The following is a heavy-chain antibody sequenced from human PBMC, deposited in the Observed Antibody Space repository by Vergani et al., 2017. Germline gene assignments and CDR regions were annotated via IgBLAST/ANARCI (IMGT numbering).Heavy chain of an antibody. CDR3: AREGSWNYDSSGYYGSYFDY. CDR1: GGSISSSNW. J-gene: IGHJ4*02. D-gene: IGHD3-22*01. Sequence: QVQLQESGPGLVKPSGTLSLTCAVSGGSISSSNWWSWVRQPPGKGLEWIGEIYHSGSTNYNPSLKSRFTISVDKSKHQFSLKLSSVTAADTAVYYCAREGSWNYDSSGYYGSYFDYWGQGTLVTVSS. V-gene: IGHV4-4*02. CDR2: IYHSGST.